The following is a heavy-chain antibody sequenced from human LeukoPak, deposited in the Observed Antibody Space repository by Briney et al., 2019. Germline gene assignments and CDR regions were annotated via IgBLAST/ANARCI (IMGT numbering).Heavy chain of an antibody. V-gene: IGHV3-11*04. CDR3: VRTARLSDY. CDR2: ISNDGITI. D-gene: IGHD6-6*01. Sequence: PGGSLRLSCAASGFTFSAHYMSWIRQAPGKGLEWVSYISNDGITINYADSVKGRFTVSRDNAKNSLYLQMNSLRVEDTAVYYCVRTARLSDYWGQGTLVTVSS. J-gene: IGHJ4*02. CDR1: GFTFSAHY.